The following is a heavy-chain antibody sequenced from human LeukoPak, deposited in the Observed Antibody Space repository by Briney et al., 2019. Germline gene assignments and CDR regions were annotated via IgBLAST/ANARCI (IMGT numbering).Heavy chain of an antibody. CDR1: GFTFSSYA. CDR3: ARDLTGTTNY. V-gene: IGHV3-30-3*01. Sequence: PGRSLRLSCAASGFTFSSYAMHWVRQAPGKGLEWVAVISYDGSNKYYADSVKGRFTISRDNSKNTLYLQVNSLRAEDTAVYYCARDLTGTTNYWGQGTLVTVSS. D-gene: IGHD1-7*01. CDR2: ISYDGSNK. J-gene: IGHJ4*02.